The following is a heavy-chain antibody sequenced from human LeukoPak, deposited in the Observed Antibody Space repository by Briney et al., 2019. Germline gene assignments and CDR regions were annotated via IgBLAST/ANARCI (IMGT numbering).Heavy chain of an antibody. J-gene: IGHJ4*02. D-gene: IGHD6-13*01. CDR1: GGSISSGGYY. Sequence: SETLSLTCTVSGGSISSGGYYWSWIRQHPGKGLEWIGYIYYSGSTYYNPSLKSRVTISVDTSKNQFSLKLSSVTAADTAVYYCAREPRIAAAGTGVRWGQGALVTVSS. V-gene: IGHV4-31*03. CDR2: IYYSGST. CDR3: AREPRIAAAGTGVR.